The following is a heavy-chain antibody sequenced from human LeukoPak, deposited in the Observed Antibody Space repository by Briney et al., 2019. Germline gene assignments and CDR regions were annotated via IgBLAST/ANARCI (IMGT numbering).Heavy chain of an antibody. D-gene: IGHD3-9*01. CDR3: ARATGSNAFDI. CDR2: ISSSSSYI. V-gene: IGHV3-21*01. Sequence: GGSLRLSCAASGFTFSSYGMNWVRQAPGKGLEWVSSISSSSSYIYYADSLKGRFTISRDNAKNSLYLQMNSLRVEDTAVYYCARATGSNAFDIWGQGTMVTVSS. CDR1: GFTFSSYG. J-gene: IGHJ3*02.